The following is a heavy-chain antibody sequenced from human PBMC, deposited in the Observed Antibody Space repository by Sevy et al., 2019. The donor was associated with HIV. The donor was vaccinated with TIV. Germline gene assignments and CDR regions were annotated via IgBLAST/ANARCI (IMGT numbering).Heavy chain of an antibody. CDR1: GFTFSDYY. V-gene: IGHV3-11*01. J-gene: IGHJ3*02. CDR2: ISSSGSTI. CDR3: ARGWIQLWTPDAFDI. Sequence: GGSLRLSCAASGFTFSDYYMSWIRQAPGKGLEWVSYISSSGSTIYYADSVKGRFTISRDNAKNSLYLQMNSLRAEDTAVDYCARGWIQLWTPDAFDIWGQGTMVTVSS. D-gene: IGHD5-18*01.